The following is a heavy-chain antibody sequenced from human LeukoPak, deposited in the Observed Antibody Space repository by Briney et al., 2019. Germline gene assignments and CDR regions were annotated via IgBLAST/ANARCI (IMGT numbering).Heavy chain of an antibody. D-gene: IGHD2-15*01. J-gene: IGHJ4*02. V-gene: IGHV3-21*01. CDR2: ISSSSSYI. CDR3: ARDGGLKWFDY. Sequence: GGSLRLSCAASGFTFSSYGMNWVRQAPGKGLEWVSSISSSSSYIYYADSVKGRFTISRDNAKNSLYLQMNSLRAEDTAVYYCARDGGLKWFDYWGQGTLVTVSS. CDR1: GFTFSSYG.